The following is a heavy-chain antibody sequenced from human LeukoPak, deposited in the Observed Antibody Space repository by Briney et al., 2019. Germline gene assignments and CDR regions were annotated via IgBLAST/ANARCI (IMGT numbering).Heavy chain of an antibody. CDR3: ARALFGSSGWYYFDY. J-gene: IGHJ4*02. V-gene: IGHV3-48*02. Sequence: PGGSLRLSCAASGFTFSSYSMNWVRQAPGKGLEWVSSISSSSSTIYYADSVKGRFTISRDNAKNSLYLQMNSLRDEDTAVYYCARALFGSSGWYYFDYWGQGTLVTVSS. CDR1: GFTFSSYS. CDR2: ISSSSSTI. D-gene: IGHD6-19*01.